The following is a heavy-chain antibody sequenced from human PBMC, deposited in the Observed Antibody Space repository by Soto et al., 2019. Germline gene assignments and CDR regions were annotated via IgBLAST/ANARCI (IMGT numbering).Heavy chain of an antibody. CDR2: IYYSGST. Sequence: TLSLTCTVSGCSISSGGYYWSWIRQHPGKGLEWIGYIYYSGSTYYNPSLKSRVTISVDTSKNQFSLKLSSVTAADTAVYYCARRGVEDGPNAAFDIWGQETMVTV. V-gene: IGHV4-31*03. D-gene: IGHD1-1*01. CDR1: GCSISSGGYY. J-gene: IGHJ3*02. CDR3: ARRGVEDGPNAAFDI.